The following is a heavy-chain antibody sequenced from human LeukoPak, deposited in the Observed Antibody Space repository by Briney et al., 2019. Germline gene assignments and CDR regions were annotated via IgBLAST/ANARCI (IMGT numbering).Heavy chain of an antibody. D-gene: IGHD5-24*01. CDR1: GGSISPYY. CDR2: IYYSGST. J-gene: IGHJ4*02. CDR3: ARHIRGDGYNYDDY. V-gene: IGHV4-59*08. Sequence: PETLSLTCTVSGGSISPYYWSWIRQPPGKGLEWIGYIYYSGSTNYNPSLKSRVTISVDTSKNQFSLNLRPVTAADTAVYYCARHIRGDGYNYDDYWGQGTLVTVSS.